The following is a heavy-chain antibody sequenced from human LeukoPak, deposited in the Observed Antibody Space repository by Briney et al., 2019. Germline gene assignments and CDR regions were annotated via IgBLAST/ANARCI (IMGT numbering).Heavy chain of an antibody. V-gene: IGHV3-30*18. CDR2: ISYDGSNK. Sequence: GRSLRLPCAASGFTFSSYGMHWVRQAPGKGLEWVAVISYDGSNKYYADSVKGRFTISRDNSKNTLYLQMNSLRAEDTAVYYCAKSLEEYQLLSFDYWGQGTLVTVSS. J-gene: IGHJ4*02. CDR1: GFTFSSYG. CDR3: AKSLEEYQLLSFDY. D-gene: IGHD2-2*01.